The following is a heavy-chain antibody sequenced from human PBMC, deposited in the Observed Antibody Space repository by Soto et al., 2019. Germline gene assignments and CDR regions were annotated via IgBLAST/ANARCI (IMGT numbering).Heavy chain of an antibody. CDR2: IYSGGNT. CDR1: GFTVSTND. CDR3: ARDGFVAAAGTLDY. V-gene: IGHV3-66*01. D-gene: IGHD6-13*01. J-gene: IGHJ4*02. Sequence: EVQLVESGGGLVQPGGSLRRSCAASGFTVSTNDMTWVRQAPGKRLEWVSVIYSGGNTYYADSVKGRFTISRDNSKNTLCLQMNSLRAEDTAVYYSARDGFVAAAGTLDYWGQGTLVTVSS.